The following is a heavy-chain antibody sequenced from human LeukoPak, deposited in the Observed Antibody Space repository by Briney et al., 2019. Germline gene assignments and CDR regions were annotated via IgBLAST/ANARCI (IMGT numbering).Heavy chain of an antibody. J-gene: IGHJ4*02. Sequence: GGSLRLSCAASGFTFTTYWMHWVRQAPGQGLVWVSRINSDGSSTSYADSVKGRFSVSRDNARNTLYLQMNSLRAEDTAVYFCARLRCDVGDCYSAGQNFWGQGTLVTVSS. CDR2: INSDGSST. D-gene: IGHD2-21*02. V-gene: IGHV3-74*01. CDR1: GFTFTTYW. CDR3: ARLRCDVGDCYSAGQNF.